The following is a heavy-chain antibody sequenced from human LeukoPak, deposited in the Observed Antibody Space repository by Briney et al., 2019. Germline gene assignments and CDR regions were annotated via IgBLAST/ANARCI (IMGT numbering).Heavy chain of an antibody. CDR1: GGSISSGDYY. CDR2: IYYSGST. CDR3: AGDQEWLARFDAFDI. D-gene: IGHD3-3*01. Sequence: SETLSLTCTVSGGSISSGDYYWSWIRQPPGRGLEWMGYIYYSGSTYYNPSLKSRVTISVDTSKNQFSLKLSSVTAADTAVYYCAGDQEWLARFDAFDIWGQGRMVTVSS. J-gene: IGHJ3*02. V-gene: IGHV4-30-4*08.